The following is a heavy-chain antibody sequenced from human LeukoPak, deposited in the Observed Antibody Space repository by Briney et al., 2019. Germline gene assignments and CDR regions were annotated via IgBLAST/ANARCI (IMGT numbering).Heavy chain of an antibody. CDR2: IYYSGST. CDR3: ASLSGFYLD. CDR1: GGSISSGGYF. D-gene: IGHD3-22*01. V-gene: IGHV4-31*03. J-gene: IGHJ4*02. Sequence: PSETLSLTCTVSGGSISSGGYFWSWIRQHPGKGLEWIGYIYYSGSTYYSPSLKSRVTISVDTSKNQFSLKLNSVTAADTAVCYCASLSGFYLDWGQGALVTVSS.